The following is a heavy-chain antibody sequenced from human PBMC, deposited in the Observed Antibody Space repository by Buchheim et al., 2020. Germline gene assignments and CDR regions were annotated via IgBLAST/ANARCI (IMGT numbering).Heavy chain of an antibody. V-gene: IGHV3-66*01. Sequence: EVQLVESGGGLVQPGGSLRLSCAASGFTVSSNYMSWVRQAPGKGLEWVSVIYSGGSTYYADSVKGRFTISRDNSKHKLYLQMNSLRAEDTAVYYCARKADSSGTVYDAFDIWGQGT. CDR2: IYSGGST. CDR1: GFTVSSNY. J-gene: IGHJ3*02. D-gene: IGHD3-22*01. CDR3: ARKADSSGTVYDAFDI.